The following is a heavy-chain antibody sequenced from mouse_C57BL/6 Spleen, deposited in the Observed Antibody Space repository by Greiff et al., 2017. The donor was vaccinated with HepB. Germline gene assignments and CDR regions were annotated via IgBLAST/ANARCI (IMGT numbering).Heavy chain of an antibody. Sequence: EVHLVESGGGLVKPGGSLKLSCAASGFTFSSYAMSWVRQTPERRLEWVATISDGGSYTYYPDNVKGRFTISRDNAKNNLYLQMSHLKSEDTAMYYCARDGLTGTDDYWGQGTTLTVSS. CDR3: ARDGLTGTDDY. V-gene: IGHV5-4*01. D-gene: IGHD4-1*01. J-gene: IGHJ2*01. CDR1: GFTFSSYA. CDR2: ISDGGSYT.